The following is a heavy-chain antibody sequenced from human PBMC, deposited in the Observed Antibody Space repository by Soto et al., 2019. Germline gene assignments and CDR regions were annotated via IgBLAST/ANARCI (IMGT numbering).Heavy chain of an antibody. CDR1: GFGFDEYG. CDR2: INRHGDST. J-gene: IGHJ4*02. V-gene: IGHV3-20*04. Sequence: EVYLVESGGGVVRPGGSLRLSCAASGFGFDEYGMSWVRQGPGKGLEWGSGINRHGDSTGYADSVKGRFTISRDNAKNSLHLQMKGLRAEDTAFYYCARDHRWGYEYGDYGDSWGQGTLVTVSS. D-gene: IGHD4-17*01. CDR3: ARDHRWGYEYGDYGDS.